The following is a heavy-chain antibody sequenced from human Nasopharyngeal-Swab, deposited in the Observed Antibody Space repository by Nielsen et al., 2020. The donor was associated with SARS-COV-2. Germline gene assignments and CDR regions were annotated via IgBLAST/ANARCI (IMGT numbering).Heavy chain of an antibody. V-gene: IGHV4-31*02. J-gene: IGHJ6*04. CDR3: ARGFVGAYYDSNLDV. D-gene: IGHD3-22*01. CDR2: IYYSRST. Sequence: RQAPGKGLEWIGYIYYSRSTYYNPSLKSRVTISVDTSKNQFSLKLSSVTAADTAVYYCARGFVGAYYDSNLDVWGKGTTVTVSS.